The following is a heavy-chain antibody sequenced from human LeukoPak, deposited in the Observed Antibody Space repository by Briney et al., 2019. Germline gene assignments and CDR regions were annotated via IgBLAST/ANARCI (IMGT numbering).Heavy chain of an antibody. CDR2: TSGSGGST. J-gene: IGHJ4*02. V-gene: IGHV3-23*01. D-gene: IGHD3-3*01. CDR1: GFTFDSYA. Sequence: GGSLRLSCTASGFTFDSYAMSWVRQAPGKGLEWVSTTSGSGGSTYYADSVKGRFTISRDNSKNTLYLQMNSLRAEDTAVYYCAKVYHVFWSGYLDFWGQGTLVTVSS. CDR3: AKVYHVFWSGYLDF.